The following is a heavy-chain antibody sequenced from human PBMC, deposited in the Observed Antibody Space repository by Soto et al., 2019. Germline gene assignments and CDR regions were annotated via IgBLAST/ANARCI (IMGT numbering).Heavy chain of an antibody. Sequence: QVQLVQSGAEVKKPGASVKVSCKASGYTFIHYYIHWVRQAPGQGLEWMAIINPNDGSTNYAQKFRGRVTVKSDTSTTTVSMELNSLGSDDTAVYFCARSLLQGDFWGQGTLVTVSS. J-gene: IGHJ4*02. CDR3: ARSLLQGDF. V-gene: IGHV1-46*01. D-gene: IGHD2-21*01. CDR2: INPNDGST. CDR1: GYTFIHYY.